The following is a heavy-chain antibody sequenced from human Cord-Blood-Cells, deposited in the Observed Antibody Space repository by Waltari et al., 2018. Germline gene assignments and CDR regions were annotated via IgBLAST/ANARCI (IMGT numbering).Heavy chain of an antibody. D-gene: IGHD6-13*01. CDR3: ARLAAAGTHFDY. CDR2: IYSGGST. Sequence: EVQLVESGGGLVQPGGSLRLSCAASGFTVSSNYMSWVRQAPGKGLEWVSVIYSGGSTYYSDSLKCRFTISRHNSKNPLYLQMNSLRAEDTPVYYCARLAAAGTHFDYWGQGTLVTVSS. CDR1: GFTVSSNY. J-gene: IGHJ4*02. V-gene: IGHV3-53*04.